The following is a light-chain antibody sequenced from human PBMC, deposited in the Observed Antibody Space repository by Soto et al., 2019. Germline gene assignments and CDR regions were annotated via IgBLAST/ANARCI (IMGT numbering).Light chain of an antibody. CDR2: RDT. J-gene: IGLJ1*01. CDR3: QSYDSSLSAYV. V-gene: IGLV1-40*01. CDR1: SSNIGAGYD. Sequence: QSVLTQPPSVSGAPGQGVTISCTGVSSNIGAGYDVHWYQQFPGAAPKLLIYRDTNRPSGVPNRFSGSKSGTSASLAITELQAEDEADYYCQSYDSSLSAYVFGAGTKLTV.